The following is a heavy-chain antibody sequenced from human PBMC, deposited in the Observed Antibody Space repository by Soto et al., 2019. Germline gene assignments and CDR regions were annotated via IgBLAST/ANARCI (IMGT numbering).Heavy chain of an antibody. Sequence: GGSLRLSCAASGFSFSRYGIHRVRQAPGKGLEWVAVISYDESTTFYADSVKGRFTISRDNSKDTLYLQMHSLRSDDTAVYFCARGPITQTSFIDHWGQGTLVTVSS. CDR2: ISYDESTT. V-gene: IGHV3-30*03. CDR1: GFSFSRYG. J-gene: IGHJ4*02. CDR3: ARGPITQTSFIDH. D-gene: IGHD1-20*01.